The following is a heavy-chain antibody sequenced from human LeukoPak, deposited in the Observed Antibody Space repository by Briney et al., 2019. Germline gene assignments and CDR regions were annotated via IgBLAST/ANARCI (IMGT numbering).Heavy chain of an antibody. CDR2: MNPNSGTT. CDR1: GYTLASYD. J-gene: IGHJ5*02. Sequence: ASVKVSSTPSGYTLASYDINWVRQATGQGLEWMGWMNPNSGTTGYAQKFQDRITLTRDTSITTAYMQLSSLTSDDTAVYYCARDYGGNSGWFDPWGQGTLVTVSS. CDR3: ARDYGGNSGWFDP. V-gene: IGHV1-8*01. D-gene: IGHD4-23*01.